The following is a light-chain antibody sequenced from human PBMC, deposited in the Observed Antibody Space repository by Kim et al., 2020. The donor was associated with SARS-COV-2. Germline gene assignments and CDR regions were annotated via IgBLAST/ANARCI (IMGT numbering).Light chain of an antibody. CDR3: CSYAGSYTLV. V-gene: IGLV2-11*01. CDR2: DVT. Sequence: QSALTQPRSVSGSPGQSVTISCTGTSSDVGGYNYVSWYQQHPGKAPKLMIYDVTKRPSGVPDRFSGSKSGNTASLTISGLQAEDEGHYYCCSYAGSYTLVFGGGTQLTVL. J-gene: IGLJ2*01. CDR1: SSDVGGYNY.